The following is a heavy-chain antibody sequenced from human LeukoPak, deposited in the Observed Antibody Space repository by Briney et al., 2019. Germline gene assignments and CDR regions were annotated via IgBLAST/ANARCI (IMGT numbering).Heavy chain of an antibody. CDR1: GFTVSSNY. J-gene: IGHJ4*02. Sequence: GGSLRLSCAASGFTVSSNYMSWVRQAPGKGLEWVSVIFSGGTTYYSDSVKGRFTISRHNSENTLYLQMNSLRGEDTAVYYCARGVLGYSYGFDCWGQGTLVTVSS. V-gene: IGHV3-53*04. CDR2: IFSGGTT. D-gene: IGHD5-18*01. CDR3: ARGVLGYSYGFDC.